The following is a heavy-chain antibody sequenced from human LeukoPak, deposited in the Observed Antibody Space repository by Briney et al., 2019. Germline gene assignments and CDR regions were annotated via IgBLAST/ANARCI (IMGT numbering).Heavy chain of an antibody. D-gene: IGHD3-3*01. V-gene: IGHV3-23*01. Sequence: GGSLRLSCAASGFTFSTYVMSWVRQAPGKGLEWVSAISGSGGSTFYADSVKVRATISRDNSKNMLYLQMSSLRAEDTAMYYCAKGYYDSHRGFFEYWGLGTLVTVSS. CDR3: AKGYYDSHRGFFEY. CDR2: ISGSGGST. CDR1: GFTFSTYV. J-gene: IGHJ4*02.